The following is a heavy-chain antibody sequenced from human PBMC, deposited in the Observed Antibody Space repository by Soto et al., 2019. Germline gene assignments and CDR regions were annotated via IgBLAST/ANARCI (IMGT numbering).Heavy chain of an antibody. Sequence: SGPTLVNPTQTLTLTCTFSGFSLSTSGMCVSWIRQPPGKALEWLALIDWDDDKYYSTSLKTRLTISKDTSKNQVVLTMTNMDPVDTATYYCARIPYSSSWYGDYYYGIDVWGQGXTVTVYS. CDR1: GFSLSTSGMC. V-gene: IGHV2-70*01. D-gene: IGHD6-13*01. CDR3: ARIPYSSSWYGDYYYGIDV. CDR2: IDWDDDK. J-gene: IGHJ6*02.